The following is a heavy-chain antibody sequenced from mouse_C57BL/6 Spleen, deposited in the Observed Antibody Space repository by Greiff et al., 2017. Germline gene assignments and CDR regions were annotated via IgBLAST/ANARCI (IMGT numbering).Heavy chain of an antibody. D-gene: IGHD1-1*01. CDR3: ARTTTKDYFDY. J-gene: IGHJ2*01. CDR2: ISSGSSTI. V-gene: IGHV5-17*01. CDR1: GFTFSDYG. Sequence: VQLQQSGGGLVKPGGSLKLSCAASGFTFSDYGMHWVRQAPEKGLEWVAYISSGSSTIYYADTVKGRFTISRDNAKNTLFLQMTSLRSEDTAMYYCARTTTKDYFDYWGQGTTLTVSS.